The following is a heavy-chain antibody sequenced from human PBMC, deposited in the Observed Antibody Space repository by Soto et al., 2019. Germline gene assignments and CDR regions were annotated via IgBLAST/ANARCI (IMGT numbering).Heavy chain of an antibody. J-gene: IGHJ2*01. Sequence: AKLSCEDRGVTLRSYSLCWLCQEPGQGLEWMGIINPSGGSTSYAQKFQGRVTMTRDTSTSTVYMELSSLRSEDTAVYYCARVGYGDPYWYFDLWGRGPLVTVSS. V-gene: IGHV1-46*03. CDR3: ARVGYGDPYWYFDL. CDR2: INPSGGST. D-gene: IGHD4-17*01. CDR1: GVTLRSYS.